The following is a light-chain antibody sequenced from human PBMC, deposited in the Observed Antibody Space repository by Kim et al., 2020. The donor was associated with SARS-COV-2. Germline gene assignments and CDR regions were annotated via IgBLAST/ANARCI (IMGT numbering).Light chain of an antibody. V-gene: IGLV2-18*02. Sequence: QSVTLSCTGTSSDVGSYNRVSWYQQPPGTAPKLIIYEVSNRPSGVPDRFSGSKSGNTASLTISGLQAEDEADYYCSSYTTSNTGVFGTGTKVTVL. CDR1: SSDVGSYNR. CDR3: SSYTTSNTGV. CDR2: EVS. J-gene: IGLJ1*01.